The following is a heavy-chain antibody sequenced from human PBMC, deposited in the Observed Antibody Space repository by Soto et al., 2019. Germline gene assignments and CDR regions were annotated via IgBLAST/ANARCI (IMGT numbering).Heavy chain of an antibody. CDR3: AREAYSPRVDTYYHMDV. Sequence: QVQVVQSGAEVKKPGASVKVSCKASGYTFTSYAMHWVRPAPGQRLEWLGWIDAGNGETKYSQRFQGRGTITRDTSATTVYMELSSLRSEDTAVYYCAREAYSPRVDTYYHMDVWGKGTTVTVSS. V-gene: IGHV1-3*01. CDR2: IDAGNGET. D-gene: IGHD2-21*02. J-gene: IGHJ6*03. CDR1: GYTFTSYA.